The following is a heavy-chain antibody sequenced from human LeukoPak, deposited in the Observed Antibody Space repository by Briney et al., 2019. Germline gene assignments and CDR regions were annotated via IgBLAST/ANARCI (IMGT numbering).Heavy chain of an antibody. J-gene: IGHJ6*03. D-gene: IGHD3-16*01. CDR3: AKEGDQFRGYLDA. CDR2: ICLVGTVE. Sequence: QPGRSLRLSCAASGFMFSRPGMQWVRQAPREGLEWVAMICLVGTVEEYADSVRGRTTISSDTTQNTRYQQMNSLRDDDTAVYYCAKEGDQFRGYLDAWGKGTTVTVSS. V-gene: IGHV3-33*06. CDR1: GFMFSRPG.